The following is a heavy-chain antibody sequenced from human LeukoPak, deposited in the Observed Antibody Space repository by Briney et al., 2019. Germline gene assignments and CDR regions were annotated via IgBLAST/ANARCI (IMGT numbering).Heavy chain of an antibody. Sequence: SETLSLTCAVYGGSFSGYYWSWIRQPPGKGLEWIGEINHSGSTNYNPSLKSRVTISVDTSKNLFSLKLSSVTAADTAVYYCARVAPRVAVAGSFYYYYYGMDVWGQGTTVTVSS. V-gene: IGHV4-34*01. CDR3: ARVAPRVAVAGSFYYYYYGMDV. D-gene: IGHD6-19*01. CDR2: INHSGST. CDR1: GGSFSGYY. J-gene: IGHJ6*02.